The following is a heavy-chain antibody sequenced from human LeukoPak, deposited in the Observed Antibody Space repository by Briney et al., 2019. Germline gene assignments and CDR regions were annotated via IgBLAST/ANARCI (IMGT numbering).Heavy chain of an antibody. CDR1: GYTFTSYG. J-gene: IGHJ3*02. Sequence: ASVKVSCKASGYTFTSYGISWVRQAPGQGLEWMGWISAYNGNTNYAQKLQGRVTMTTDTSTSTAYMELRSLRSDDTAVYYCARVEVVVVTAILIQAFDIWGQGTMVTVSS. D-gene: IGHD2-21*02. CDR2: ISAYNGNT. V-gene: IGHV1-18*01. CDR3: ARVEVVVVTAILIQAFDI.